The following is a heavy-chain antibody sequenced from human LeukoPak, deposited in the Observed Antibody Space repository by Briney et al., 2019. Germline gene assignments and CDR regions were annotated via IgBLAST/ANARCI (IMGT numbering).Heavy chain of an antibody. J-gene: IGHJ6*03. Sequence: KSGGSLRLSCAASGFTFSSHGMNWVRQPPGKGLEWIGTIYYSGSAYYNPSLKSRVTISVDTSNSQFSLKLSSVTAADTAVYYCARQGYYASGSYSFYYYYYYMHVWGKGTTVTISS. CDR2: IYYSGSA. CDR1: GFTFSSHGMN. CDR3: ARQGYYASGSYSFYYYYYYMHV. V-gene: IGHV4-39*01. D-gene: IGHD3-10*01.